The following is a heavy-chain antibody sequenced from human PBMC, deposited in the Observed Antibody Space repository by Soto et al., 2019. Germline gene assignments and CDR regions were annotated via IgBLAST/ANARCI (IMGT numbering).Heavy chain of an antibody. CDR1: GGTFSSYA. D-gene: IGHD2-15*01. J-gene: IGHJ6*02. CDR3: ARTRGYCSGGSCSLGDYYYGMDV. CDR2: IIPIFGTA. V-gene: IGHV1-69*12. Sequence: QVQLVQSGAEVKKPGSSVKVSCKASGGTFSSYAISWVRQAPGQGLEWMGGIIPIFGTANYAQKFQGRVTITADESTSTAYMELRSLRSEDTAVYYCARTRGYCSGGSCSLGDYYYGMDVWGQGTTVTVSS.